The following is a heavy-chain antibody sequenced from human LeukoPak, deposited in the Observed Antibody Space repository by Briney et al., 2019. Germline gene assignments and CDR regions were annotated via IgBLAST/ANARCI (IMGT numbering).Heavy chain of an antibody. V-gene: IGHV1-18*01. CDR3: ARVSYYYDSSGYYFDY. CDR2: ISAYNGNT. Sequence: ASVKVSCKASGYTFTSYGISWVRQAPGQGLEWMGWISAYNGNTNYAQKLQGRVTMTTDTSTSTAYMELRSLRSEDTAVYYCARVSYYYDSSGYYFDYWGQGTLVTVSS. J-gene: IGHJ4*02. CDR1: GYTFTSYG. D-gene: IGHD3-22*01.